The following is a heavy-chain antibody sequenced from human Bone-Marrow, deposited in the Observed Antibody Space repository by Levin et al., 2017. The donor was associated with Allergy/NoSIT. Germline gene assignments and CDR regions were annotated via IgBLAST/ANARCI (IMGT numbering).Heavy chain of an antibody. Sequence: GESLKISCAASGLTFRSYWMGWVRQAPGKGLQWVANINQDATMKFYVDSVKGRFTISRDNAKNSLYLQMDSLRAEGTAIYHCASMVSGAFDYWGQGALVTVSS. V-gene: IGHV3-7*01. CDR3: ASMVSGAFDY. CDR2: INQDATMK. J-gene: IGHJ4*02. D-gene: IGHD2-8*01. CDR1: GLTFRSYW.